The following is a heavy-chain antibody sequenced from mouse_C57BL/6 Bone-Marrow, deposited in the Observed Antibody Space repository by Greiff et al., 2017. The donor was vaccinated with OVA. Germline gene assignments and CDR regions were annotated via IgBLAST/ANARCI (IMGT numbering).Heavy chain of an antibody. CDR2: IYPRSGNT. J-gene: IGHJ3*01. V-gene: IGHV1-81*01. CDR3: SRDDYDGAWFAY. Sequence: QVQLQQSGAELARPGASVKLSCKASGYTFTSYGISWVKQRTGQGLEWIGEIYPRSGNTYYNEKSKGKPTLTADKSSRTAYMELRSLTSEDSAVYFCSRDDYDGAWFAYGGQGTLVTASA. D-gene: IGHD2-4*01. CDR1: GYTFTSYG.